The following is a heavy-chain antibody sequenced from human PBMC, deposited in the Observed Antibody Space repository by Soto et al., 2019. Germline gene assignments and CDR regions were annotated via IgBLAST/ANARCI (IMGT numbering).Heavy chain of an antibody. CDR2: IYGGGST. D-gene: IGHD5-12*01. CDR1: GFTVSSNY. V-gene: IGHV3-53*04. CDR3: ARDEATTDHDAFDI. J-gene: IGHJ3*02. Sequence: EVQLVESGGGLVQPGGSLRLSCAASGFTVSSNYMSWVRQAPGKWLEWVSVIYGGGSTYYADSVKGRFTISRHNSKNTLYLQMNSLRAEDTAVYYCARDEATTDHDAFDIWGQGTMVTVSS.